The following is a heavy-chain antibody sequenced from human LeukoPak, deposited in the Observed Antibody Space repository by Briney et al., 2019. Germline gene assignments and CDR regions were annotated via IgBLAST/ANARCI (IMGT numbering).Heavy chain of an antibody. V-gene: IGHV5-51*01. CDR2: IYPGDSDT. Sequence: GESLKISCKGSGYSFTSYWIGWVRQMPGKGREWMGIIYPGDSDTRYSPSFQGQVTISADKSISTAYLQWSSLKASDTAMYYCARHLGLLSWLRLGELSLYPDYWGQGTLVTVSS. CDR3: ARHLGLLSWLRLGELSLYPDY. J-gene: IGHJ4*02. D-gene: IGHD3-16*02. CDR1: GYSFTSYW.